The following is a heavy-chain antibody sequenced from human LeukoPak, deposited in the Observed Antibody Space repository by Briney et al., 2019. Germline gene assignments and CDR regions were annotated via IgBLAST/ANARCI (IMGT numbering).Heavy chain of an antibody. D-gene: IGHD2-8*02. CDR2: WFFTGST. Sequence: SETLSLTCTVSGDSISSYYWSWIRQPAGKGLEWIGRWFFTGSTNYNPSLKSRVTMSVDTSKNQFSLKLSSVTAADTAVYYCARSVLPPGRERFDPWGQGTLVTVSS. V-gene: IGHV4-4*07. CDR3: ARSVLPPGRERFDP. J-gene: IGHJ5*02. CDR1: GDSISSYY.